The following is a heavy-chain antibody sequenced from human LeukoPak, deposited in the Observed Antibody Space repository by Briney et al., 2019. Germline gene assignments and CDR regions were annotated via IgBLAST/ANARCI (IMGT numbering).Heavy chain of an antibody. D-gene: IGHD6-13*01. J-gene: IGHJ4*02. CDR1: GGSISSGDYY. Sequence: PSETLSLTCTVSGGSISSGDYYWSWIRQPPGKGLEWIGYIYYSGSTYYNPSLKSRVTISVDTSKNQFSLKLSSVTAADTAVYYCARDRGSSWYGEFDYWGQGTLVTVSS. V-gene: IGHV4-30-4*01. CDR2: IYYSGST. CDR3: ARDRGSSWYGEFDY.